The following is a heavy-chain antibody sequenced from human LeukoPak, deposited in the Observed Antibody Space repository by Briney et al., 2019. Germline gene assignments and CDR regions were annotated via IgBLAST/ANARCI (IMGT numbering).Heavy chain of an antibody. J-gene: IGHJ5*02. V-gene: IGHV1-18*01. CDR1: GYTFTSYG. D-gene: IGHD2-21*02. Sequence: ASVKVSCKASGYTFTSYGISWVRQAPGQGLEWMGWISAYNGNTNYAQKLQGRVTMTTDTSTSTAYMELRSLRSDDTAVYYCARDPSYCGGDCYLFRVRFDPWGQGTLVTVSS. CDR2: ISAYNGNT. CDR3: ARDPSYCGGDCYLFRVRFDP.